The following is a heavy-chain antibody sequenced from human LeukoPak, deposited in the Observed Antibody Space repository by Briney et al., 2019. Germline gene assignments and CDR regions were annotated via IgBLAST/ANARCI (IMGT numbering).Heavy chain of an antibody. Sequence: ASVKVSCKASGGTFSSYALSWVRQAPGQGLEWMGWISAYNAKTNYAQNLQGRVTMTTDTSTSTAYMELRSLKSDDTAVYYCARGATATTWYYYGMDVWGQGTTVIVSS. D-gene: IGHD1-1*01. J-gene: IGHJ6*02. CDR1: GGTFSSYA. CDR3: ARGATATTWYYYGMDV. V-gene: IGHV1-18*01. CDR2: ISAYNAKT.